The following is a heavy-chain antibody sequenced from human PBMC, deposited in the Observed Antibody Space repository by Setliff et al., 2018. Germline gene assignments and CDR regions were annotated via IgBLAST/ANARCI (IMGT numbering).Heavy chain of an antibody. J-gene: IGHJ4*02. CDR3: ARERMHYNFWSGYSDY. D-gene: IGHD3-3*01. CDR2: IYYSGST. CDR1: GGSISSSSYY. Sequence: SETLSLTCTVSGGSISSSSYYWGWIRQPPGKGLEWIGSIYYSGSTYYNPSLKSRVTISVDTSKNQFSLKLSSVTAADTAVYYCARERMHYNFWSGYSDYWGQGTLVTVSS. V-gene: IGHV4-39*07.